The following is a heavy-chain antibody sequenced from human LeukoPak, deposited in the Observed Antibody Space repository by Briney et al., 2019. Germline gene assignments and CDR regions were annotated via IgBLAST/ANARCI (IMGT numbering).Heavy chain of an antibody. J-gene: IGHJ5*01. CDR2: ISTSSTTI. V-gene: IGHV3-48*02. D-gene: IGHD3-10*01. CDR1: GFTFSTYS. Sequence: GGSLRLSCAASGFTFSTYSMNWVRQAPGKRLGWVSYISTSSTTIYYADSVKGRFTISRDNAKNSLYLQMNSLRDEDTAVYYCARGVVRAVQIDSSGQGTLVTVSS. CDR3: ARGVVRAVQIDS.